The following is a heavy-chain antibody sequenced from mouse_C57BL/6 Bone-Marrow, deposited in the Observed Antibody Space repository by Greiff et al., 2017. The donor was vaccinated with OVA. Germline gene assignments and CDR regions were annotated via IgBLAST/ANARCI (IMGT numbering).Heavy chain of an antibody. J-gene: IGHJ1*03. Sequence: QVQLQQPGAELVKPGASVKLSCKASGYTFTSYWMQWVKQRPGQGLEWIGEIDPSDSYTNYNQKFKGKATLTVDTSSSTAYMQLSSLTSEGSAVYYCARFYYGSSYCYWYFDVWGTGTTVTVSS. CDR3: ARFYYGSSYCYWYFDV. V-gene: IGHV1-50*01. CDR1: GYTFTSYW. D-gene: IGHD1-1*01. CDR2: IDPSDSYT.